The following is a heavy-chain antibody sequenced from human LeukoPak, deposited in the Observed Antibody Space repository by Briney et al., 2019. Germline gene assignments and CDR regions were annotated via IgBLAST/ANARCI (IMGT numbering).Heavy chain of an antibody. Sequence: PSETLSLTCTVSGGSISSSSYYWGWIRQPPGKGLEWIATIYYSGRTHYNPSLKSRVTISVDPSKNQFSLKLSSVTAADTAVYYCARAFYYYDSSSDDYWGQGTLVTVSS. D-gene: IGHD3-22*01. CDR1: GGSISSSSYY. CDR3: ARAFYYYDSSSDDY. CDR2: IYYSGRT. J-gene: IGHJ4*02. V-gene: IGHV4-39*07.